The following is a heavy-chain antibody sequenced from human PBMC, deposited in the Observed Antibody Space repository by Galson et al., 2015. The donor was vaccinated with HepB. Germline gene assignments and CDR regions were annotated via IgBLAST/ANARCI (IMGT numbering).Heavy chain of an antibody. J-gene: IGHJ2*01. Sequence: LSLTCTVSGGSISSIGAYWGWIRQPPGKGLEWIGSIYFTGATYYNPSLTSRLTISVDTFKNQVSLRLNSVTAADTTIYYCARHQAINRYFDLWGRGTLVTGSS. CDR2: IYFTGAT. CDR1: GGSISSIGAY. CDR3: ARHQAINRYFDL. D-gene: IGHD2-2*02. V-gene: IGHV4-39*01.